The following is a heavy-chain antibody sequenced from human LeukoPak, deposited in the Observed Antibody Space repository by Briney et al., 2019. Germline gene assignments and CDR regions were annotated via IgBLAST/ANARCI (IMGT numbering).Heavy chain of an antibody. CDR1: GYTFITYG. CDR2: ISAYNGNT. Sequence: ASVKVSCKASGYTFITYGINWVRQAPGQGLEWMGWISAYNGNTNYAQKFQGRVTMTTDRSTSTAYMELRSLRYEDTAVYYCARDKVAARPGWFDPWGQGTLVSVSS. CDR3: ARDKVAARPGWFDP. V-gene: IGHV1-18*01. D-gene: IGHD6-6*01. J-gene: IGHJ5*02.